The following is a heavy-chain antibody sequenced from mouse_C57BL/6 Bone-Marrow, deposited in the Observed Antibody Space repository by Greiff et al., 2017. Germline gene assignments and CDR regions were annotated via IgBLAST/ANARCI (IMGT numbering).Heavy chain of an antibody. CDR1: GFTFSSYA. CDR3: TRPYVHYAMDY. CDR2: ISSGGDYI. D-gene: IGHD2-14*01. J-gene: IGHJ4*01. Sequence: EVQRVESGEGLVKPGGSLKLSCAASGFTFSSYAMSWARQTPEKRLEWVAYISSGGDYIYYADTVKGRFTISRDNARNTLYLQMSSLKSEDTAMYYCTRPYVHYAMDYWGQGTSVTVSS. V-gene: IGHV5-9-1*02.